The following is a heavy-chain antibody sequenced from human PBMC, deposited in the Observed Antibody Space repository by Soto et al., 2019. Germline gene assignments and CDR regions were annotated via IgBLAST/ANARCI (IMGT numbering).Heavy chain of an antibody. J-gene: IGHJ3*02. V-gene: IGHV1-46*03. D-gene: IGHD1-26*01. Sequence: ASLKVSCKASGYTFTSYYMHWVRQAPGQGLEWMGIINPSGGSTSYAQKFQGRVTMTRDTSTSTVYMELSSLRSEDTAVYYCARVSRTTIAFDIWGQGTMVTVSS. CDR3: ARVSRTTIAFDI. CDR1: GYTFTSYY. CDR2: INPSGGST.